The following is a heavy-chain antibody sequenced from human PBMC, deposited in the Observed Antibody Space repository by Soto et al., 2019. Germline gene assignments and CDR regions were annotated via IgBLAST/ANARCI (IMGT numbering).Heavy chain of an antibody. CDR3: ARLYETSNYYFLAWFDP. CDR1: GYNFTANW. Sequence: GESLKISCKTSGYNFTANWIAWVRQVPGKGLEYMGRIDPDDSYSNYSPSLEGHVTLSVDKSVNTAFLQWSSLKASDTAMYYCARLYETSNYYFLAWFDPGGQGTLVTVSS. D-gene: IGHD3-22*01. J-gene: IGHJ5*02. V-gene: IGHV5-10-1*01. CDR2: IDPDDSYS.